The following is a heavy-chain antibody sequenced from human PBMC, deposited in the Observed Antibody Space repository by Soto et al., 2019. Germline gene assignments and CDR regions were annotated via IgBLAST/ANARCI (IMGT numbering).Heavy chain of an antibody. J-gene: IGHJ4*02. V-gene: IGHV4-59*01. CDR1: GGSISSYY. CDR2: IYYSGST. Sequence: SETLSLTCTVSGGSISSYYWSWIRQPPGKGLEWIGYIYYSGSTNYNPSLKSRVTISVDTSKNQFSLKLSSVTAADTAVYYCARPLYYYDSSGYALGYWGQGTLVTVSS. D-gene: IGHD3-22*01. CDR3: ARPLYYYDSSGYALGY.